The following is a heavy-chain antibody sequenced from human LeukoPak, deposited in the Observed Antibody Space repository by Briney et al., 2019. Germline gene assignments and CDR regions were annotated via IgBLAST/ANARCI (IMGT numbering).Heavy chain of an antibody. V-gene: IGHV4-31*03. CDR2: IYYSGST. J-gene: IGHJ4*02. Sequence: PSGTLSLTCTVSGGSISSGGYYWSWIRQHPGKGLEWIGYIYYSGSTYYNPSLKSRVTISVDTSKNQFSLKLSSVTAADTAVYYCARFATYYYDSSGYQYYFDYWGQGTLVTVSS. CDR1: GGSISSGGYY. D-gene: IGHD3-22*01. CDR3: ARFATYYYDSSGYQYYFDY.